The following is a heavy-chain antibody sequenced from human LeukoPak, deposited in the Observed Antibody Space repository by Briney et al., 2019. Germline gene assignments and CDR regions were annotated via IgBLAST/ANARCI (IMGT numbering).Heavy chain of an antibody. CDR2: INSDGGST. Sequence: PGGSLRLSCAASGFTFSSYWMHWVRQAPGKGLVWASRINSDGGSTSYTDSVKGRFTISRDNAKNTLYLQMNSLRAEDTAVYYCARRSAAKDAFDIWGQGTKVTVSS. V-gene: IGHV3-74*01. D-gene: IGHD6-25*01. CDR1: GFTFSSYW. J-gene: IGHJ3*02. CDR3: ARRSAAKDAFDI.